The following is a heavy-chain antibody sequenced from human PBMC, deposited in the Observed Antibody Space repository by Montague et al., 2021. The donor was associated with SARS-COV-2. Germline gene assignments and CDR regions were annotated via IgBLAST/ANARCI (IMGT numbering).Heavy chain of an antibody. Sequence: TGNTNYNPSLQSRVTISLDTSKNQFSLNLRSVTAADTAVYYCARISGITSWYYDYWGQGTLVTVSS. CDR2: TGNT. CDR3: ARISGITSWYYDY. J-gene: IGHJ4*02. V-gene: IGHV4-59*01. D-gene: IGHD1-14*01.